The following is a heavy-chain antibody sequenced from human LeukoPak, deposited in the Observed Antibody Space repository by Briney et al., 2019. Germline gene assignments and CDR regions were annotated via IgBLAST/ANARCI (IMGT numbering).Heavy chain of an antibody. D-gene: IGHD1-14*01. V-gene: IGHV5-51*01. CDR1: GYSFSNSW. CDR3: ARQRTSENWFDS. J-gene: IGHJ5*01. CDR2: IYPGDSHT. Sequence: GESLKISCKASGYSFSNSWISWVRRMPGKGLEWMGIIYPGDSHTIYSLSFQGQITISADKSITTAYLQWSSLEASDTAMYYCARQRTSENWFDSWGQGTPVTVSS.